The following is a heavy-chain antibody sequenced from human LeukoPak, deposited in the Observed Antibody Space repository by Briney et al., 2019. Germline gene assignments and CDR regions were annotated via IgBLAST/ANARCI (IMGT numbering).Heavy chain of an antibody. CDR3: ARDPQPAAIPVHGMDV. CDR1: GYTFTSYG. Sequence: AASVKVSCKASGYTFTSYGISWVRQAPGQGLEWMGWISAYNGNTNYAQKLQGRVTMTTDTSTSTAYMELRSLRSDDTAVYYCARDPQPAAIPVHGMDVWGQGPTVTVSS. V-gene: IGHV1-18*01. J-gene: IGHJ6*01. CDR2: ISAYNGNT. D-gene: IGHD2-2*01.